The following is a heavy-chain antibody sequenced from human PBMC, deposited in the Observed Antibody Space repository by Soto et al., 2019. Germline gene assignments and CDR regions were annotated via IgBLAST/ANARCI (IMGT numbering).Heavy chain of an antibody. CDR1: GYTFTSYA. CDR3: ARHRYCSGGSCYVLDP. J-gene: IGHJ5*02. CDR2: INAGNGNT. Sequence: ASVKVSCKASGYTFTSYAMHWVRQAPGQRLEWMGWINAGNGNTKYSQKFQGRVTITRDTSASTAYMELSSLRSEDTAVYYCARHRYCSGGSCYVLDPWGQGTLVTVSS. D-gene: IGHD2-15*01. V-gene: IGHV1-3*01.